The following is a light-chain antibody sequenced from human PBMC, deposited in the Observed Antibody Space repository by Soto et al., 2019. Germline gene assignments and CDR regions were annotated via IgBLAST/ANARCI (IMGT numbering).Light chain of an antibody. V-gene: IGKV3-20*01. Sequence: EVVLTQSPNTLSLSPGERATLSCWASQSLRSSYLAWYQRKPGQAPRLLMFGASRRATGIPDRFNGSGSGTDFTLTISRLEPEDFAVYYCQQYGSSPLTFGGGTKVEIK. CDR2: GAS. J-gene: IGKJ4*01. CDR1: QSLRSSY. CDR3: QQYGSSPLT.